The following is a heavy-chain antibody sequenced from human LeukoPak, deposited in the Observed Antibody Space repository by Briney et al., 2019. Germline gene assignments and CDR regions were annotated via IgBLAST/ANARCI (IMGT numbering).Heavy chain of an antibody. CDR3: ARPLGSKGFDY. D-gene: IGHD3-10*01. V-gene: IGHV3-66*04. Sequence: GGSLRPSCAASGFTVSSNYMSWVRQAPGKGLEWVSVIYSGGSTYYADSVKGRFTISRDNSKNTLYLQMNSLRAEDTAVYYCARPLGSKGFDYWGQGTLVTVSS. CDR1: GFTVSSNY. CDR2: IYSGGST. J-gene: IGHJ4*02.